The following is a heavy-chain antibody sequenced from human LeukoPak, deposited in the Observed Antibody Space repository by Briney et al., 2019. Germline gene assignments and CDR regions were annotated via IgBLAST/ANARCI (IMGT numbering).Heavy chain of an antibody. D-gene: IGHD3-3*01. CDR3: ARVPITIFGVVILPPFDY. J-gene: IGHJ4*02. V-gene: IGHV1-2*02. CDR1: GYIFTGYY. Sequence: GASVKVSCKASGYIFTGYYMHWVRQAPGQGLEWMGWINPNSGGTNYAQKFQGRVTMTRDTSISTAYMELSRLRSDDTAVYYCARVPITIFGVVILPPFDYWGQGTLVTVSS. CDR2: INPNSGGT.